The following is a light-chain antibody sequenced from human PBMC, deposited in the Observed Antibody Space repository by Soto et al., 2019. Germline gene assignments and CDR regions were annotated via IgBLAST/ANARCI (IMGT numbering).Light chain of an antibody. CDR1: QSISSW. Sequence: DIQMTQSPSTLSASVGDRVIITCRASQSISSWLAWYQQKPGKAPNLLIYKASALKSGVPSRFSGSGSGTEFTLTISSLQPDDFATYYCQQYDNVSWTFRQGTKVEIK. V-gene: IGKV1-5*03. J-gene: IGKJ1*01. CDR3: QQYDNVSWT. CDR2: KAS.